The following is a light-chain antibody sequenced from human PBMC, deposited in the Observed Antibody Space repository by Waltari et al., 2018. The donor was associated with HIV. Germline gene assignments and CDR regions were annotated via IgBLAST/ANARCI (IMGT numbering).Light chain of an antibody. CDR3: QAWDSGAAV. Sequence: SYDLTQPPSVSVSPGQTASITCSGDKLGDKYVSWFQQKPGQSPVLVIYKDKKRSSGIPARFSGSNSGNTATLTIRGTQTMDEADYYCQAWDSGAAVFGGGTKLTVL. V-gene: IGLV3-1*01. CDR2: KDK. J-gene: IGLJ2*01. CDR1: KLGDKY.